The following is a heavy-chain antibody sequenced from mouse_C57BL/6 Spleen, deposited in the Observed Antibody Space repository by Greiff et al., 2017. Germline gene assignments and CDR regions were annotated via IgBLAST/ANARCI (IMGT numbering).Heavy chain of an antibody. CDR3: ARHDGYYDAWFAY. V-gene: IGHV5-17*01. CDR2: ISSGSSTI. D-gene: IGHD2-3*01. J-gene: IGHJ3*01. CDR1: GFTFSDYG. Sequence: EVQVVESGGGLVKPGGSLKLSCAASGFTFSDYGMHWVRQAPEKGLEWVAYISSGSSTIYYADTVKGRFTISSDNAKNTLFLQMTSLRSEDTAMYYCARHDGYYDAWFAYWGQGTLVTVSA.